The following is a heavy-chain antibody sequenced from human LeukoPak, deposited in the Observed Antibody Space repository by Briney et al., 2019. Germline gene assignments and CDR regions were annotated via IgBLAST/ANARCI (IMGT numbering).Heavy chain of an antibody. J-gene: IGHJ4*02. CDR3: ARGGRSYSGYDLGLCFDY. V-gene: IGHV3-21*01. CDR2: ISSSSSYI. CDR1: GFTFSSYS. D-gene: IGHD5-12*01. Sequence: GGSLRLSCAASGFTFSSYSMNWVRQAPGKGLEWASSISSSSSYIYYADSVKGRFTISRDNSKNTLYLQMNSLRAEDTAVYYCARGGRSYSGYDLGLCFDYWGQGTLVTVSS.